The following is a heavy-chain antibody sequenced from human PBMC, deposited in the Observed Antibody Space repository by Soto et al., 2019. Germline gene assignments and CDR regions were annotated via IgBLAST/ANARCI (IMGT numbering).Heavy chain of an antibody. D-gene: IGHD1-1*01. CDR2: IKPDGSGK. J-gene: IGHJ3*02. V-gene: IGHV3-7*04. Sequence: EVQLVESGGGLVQPGGSLRLSCAASGFTFSTYWMSWVRQAPGKGLEWVANIKPDGSGKWYVDSVKGRFTISRDNAKNPLYLQMISLRVEDTAMYSRVGGDFHGTTGLFSDAFEIWGQGTMVTVSS. CDR3: VGGDFHGTTGLFSDAFEI. CDR1: GFTFSTYW.